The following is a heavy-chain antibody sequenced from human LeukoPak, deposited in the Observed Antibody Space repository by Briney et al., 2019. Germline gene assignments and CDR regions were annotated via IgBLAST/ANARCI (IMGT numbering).Heavy chain of an antibody. Sequence: GGSLRLSCAASGFSFNSFAMSWVRQAPGKGLEWVSVISDSGDRTYYAASVKGRFTISRDNSKNTLFLQMNSLRAEDTAVYYCAKDRPTWPIDYWGQGTLVTVSS. J-gene: IGHJ4*02. CDR2: ISDSGDRT. CDR3: AKDRPTWPIDY. CDR1: GFSFNSFA. D-gene: IGHD5-12*01. V-gene: IGHV3-23*01.